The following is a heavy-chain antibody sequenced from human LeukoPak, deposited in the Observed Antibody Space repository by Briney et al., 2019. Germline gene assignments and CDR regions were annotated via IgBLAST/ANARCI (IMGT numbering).Heavy chain of an antibody. CDR1: GFTFSSYA. CDR2: ISGSGVST. J-gene: IGHJ4*02. V-gene: IGHV3-23*01. D-gene: IGHD2-21*02. Sequence: GGSLRLSCAASGFTFSSYAMTWVRQAPGKGLEWVSAISGSGVSTYYAGSVKGRFTISRDSSKNTLYLQMNSLRADDTAVYYCAKCRGGDCYSSSDYWGQGTLVTVSS. CDR3: AKCRGGDCYSSSDY.